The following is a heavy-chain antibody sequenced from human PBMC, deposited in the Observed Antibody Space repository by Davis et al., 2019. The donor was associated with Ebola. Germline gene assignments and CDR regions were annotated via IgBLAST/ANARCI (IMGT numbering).Heavy chain of an antibody. V-gene: IGHV6-1*01. D-gene: IGHD5-18*01. J-gene: IGHJ6*04. Sequence: HSQTLSLTCAISGDSVFGKNGAWNWIRQSPSRGLEWLGRTYYSSKWYHDYAVSVKSRITVNPDTSKNQFSLQLNSVTPEDTALYYCARGWLRAGMDVWGEGTTVTVSS. CDR3: ARGWLRAGMDV. CDR2: TYYSSKWYH. CDR1: GDSVFGKNGA.